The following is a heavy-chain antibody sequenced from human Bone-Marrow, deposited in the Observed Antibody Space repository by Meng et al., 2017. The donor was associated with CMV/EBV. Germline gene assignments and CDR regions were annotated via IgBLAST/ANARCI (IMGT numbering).Heavy chain of an antibody. J-gene: IGHJ3*02. D-gene: IGHD2-2*01. CDR3: AREGCSSTSCYLRGFDAFHI. CDR2: ISSSSSYI. CDR1: GFTFSSYS. V-gene: IGHV3-21*01. Sequence: GESLKISCAASGFTFSSYSMNWVRQAPGKGLEWVSSISSSSSYIYYADSVKGRFTISRDNAKNSLYLQMNSLRAEDTAVYYCAREGCSSTSCYLRGFDAFHIWGQGTMVTVSS.